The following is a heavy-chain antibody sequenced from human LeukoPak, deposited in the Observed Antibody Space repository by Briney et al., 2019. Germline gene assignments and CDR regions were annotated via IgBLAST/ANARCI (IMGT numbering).Heavy chain of an antibody. J-gene: IGHJ1*01. CDR1: GFPFSSYA. Sequence: PGGSLRLSCAASGFPFSSYAMSWVRQAPGKGLEWVSTISGSGGSTYYADSVKGRFTISRDNFKNTLSLQVNSLRAEDTAMYYCAKDDDWGRYKHWGQGTLVTVSS. V-gene: IGHV3-23*01. CDR3: AKDDDWGRYKH. CDR2: ISGSGGST. D-gene: IGHD3-16*01.